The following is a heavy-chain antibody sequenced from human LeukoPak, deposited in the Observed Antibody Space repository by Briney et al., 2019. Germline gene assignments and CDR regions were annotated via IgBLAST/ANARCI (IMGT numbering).Heavy chain of an antibody. CDR1: GYNFTPYW. Sequence: GESLKISCQSSGYNFTPYWIVWVRQMPGKGLEWMGITFAGYSYTIYSPSFQGQVTISVDKSISTAYLQWSSLKASDTAMYYCARLLSGTRDFDYWGQGTLVTVSS. V-gene: IGHV5-51*01. D-gene: IGHD2-2*01. CDR3: ARLLSGTRDFDY. CDR2: TFAGYSYT. J-gene: IGHJ4*02.